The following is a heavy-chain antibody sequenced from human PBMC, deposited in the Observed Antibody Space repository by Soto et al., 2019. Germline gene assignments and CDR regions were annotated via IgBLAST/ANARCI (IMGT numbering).Heavy chain of an antibody. CDR1: GFTFDDYA. CDR3: AKTVGATFFSDY. J-gene: IGHJ4*02. V-gene: IGHV3-9*01. CDR2: ISWNGINI. D-gene: IGHD1-26*01. Sequence: PGGSLRLSCAASGFTFDDYAMHWVRQPPGKGPEWVPGISWNGINIYYADSVKGRFTISRDNPKNTLYLQMNSLRAEDTAVYYCAKTVGATFFSDYWGQGTLVTVSS.